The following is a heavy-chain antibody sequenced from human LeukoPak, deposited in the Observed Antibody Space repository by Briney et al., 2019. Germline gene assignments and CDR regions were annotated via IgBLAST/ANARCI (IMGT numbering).Heavy chain of an antibody. V-gene: IGHV3-30*03. CDR3: TTEDIVVIPAAFDY. Sequence: PGGSLRLSCAASGFTFSSYGMHWVRQAPGKGLEWVAVISYDGTNKYYADSVKGRFTISRDNSKNTLYLQMNSLKTEDTAVYYCTTEDIVVIPAAFDYWGQGTLVTVSS. J-gene: IGHJ4*02. CDR2: ISYDGTNK. CDR1: GFTFSSYG. D-gene: IGHD2-2*01.